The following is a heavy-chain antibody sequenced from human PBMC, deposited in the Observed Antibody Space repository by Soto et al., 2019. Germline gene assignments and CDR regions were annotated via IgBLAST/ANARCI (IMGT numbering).Heavy chain of an antibody. CDR3: ASHGGSSPEGRYCCSMDV. D-gene: IGHD1-26*01. CDR2: IIPSFGTA. CDR1: GGTFSSYA. V-gene: IGHV1-69*12. Sequence: QVQLVQSGAEVKKPGSSVKVSCKASGGTFSSYAISWVRQAPGQGLEWMGGIIPSFGTADYAQKIQGRVTITAGESTRTVIMGFGIWSYQDTALYYCASHGGSSPEGRYCCSMDVWGQWTTVT. J-gene: IGHJ6*02.